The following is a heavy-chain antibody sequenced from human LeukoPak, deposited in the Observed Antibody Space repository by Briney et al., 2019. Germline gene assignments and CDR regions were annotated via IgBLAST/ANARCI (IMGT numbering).Heavy chain of an antibody. J-gene: IGHJ3*02. CDR2: IKQDGSEK. CDR1: GFTFSSYW. V-gene: IGHV3-7*01. Sequence: PGGSLRLSCAASGFTFSSYWMSWVRQAPGKGLEWVANIKQDGSEKYYVDSVKGRFTISRDNAKNSLYLQMNSLRAEDTAVSYCARPRQNYYGSGSYPPGAFDIWGQGTMVTVSS. D-gene: IGHD3-10*01. CDR3: ARPRQNYYGSGSYPPGAFDI.